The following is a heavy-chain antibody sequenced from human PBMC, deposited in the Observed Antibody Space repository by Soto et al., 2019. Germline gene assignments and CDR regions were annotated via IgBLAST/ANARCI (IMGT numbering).Heavy chain of an antibody. J-gene: IGHJ4*02. CDR1: GGSISSSSYY. Sequence: QLQLQESGPGLVKTSETLSLTCTVSGGSISSSSYYWGWIRQPQGKGLEWIGRIYYSGNTYYNPSRKSPVTISVDTSNNRFSLKLSSLTAADTAVYYCARLEFRFCPEGIFTDFDYWGRGTLVTVSS. V-gene: IGHV4-39*02. CDR3: ARLEFRFCPEGIFTDFDY. D-gene: IGHD3-3*01. CDR2: IYYSGNT.